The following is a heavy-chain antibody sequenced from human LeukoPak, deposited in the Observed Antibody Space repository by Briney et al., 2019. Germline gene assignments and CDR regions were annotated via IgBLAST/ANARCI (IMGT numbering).Heavy chain of an antibody. CDR1: GFTFRSFY. D-gene: IGHD2-21*02. CDR3: ARDRLAYCGGDCYSVPGY. V-gene: IGHV3-21*01. Sequence: GGSLRLSCAASGFTFRSFYMSWVRQAPGKGLEWVSSISSSSSYIYYADSVKGRFTISRDNAKNSLYLQMNSLRAEDTAVYYCARDRLAYCGGDCYSVPGYWGQGTLVTVSS. J-gene: IGHJ4*02. CDR2: ISSSSSYI.